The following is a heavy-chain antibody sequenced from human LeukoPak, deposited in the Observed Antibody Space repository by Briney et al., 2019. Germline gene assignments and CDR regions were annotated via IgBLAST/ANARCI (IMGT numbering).Heavy chain of an antibody. Sequence: GGSLRLSCAASGLTLNTYAMSWVREAPGKGLEWVSTGDTDGNTYYADSVKGRFTVSRDNSKNTVYQQMNSLRAEDTAVYYCAGRRFGEFDAFDLWGLGTMVTVSS. CDR3: AGRRFGEFDAFDL. D-gene: IGHD3-10*01. V-gene: IGHV3-23*01. J-gene: IGHJ3*01. CDR2: GDTDGNT. CDR1: GLTLNTYA.